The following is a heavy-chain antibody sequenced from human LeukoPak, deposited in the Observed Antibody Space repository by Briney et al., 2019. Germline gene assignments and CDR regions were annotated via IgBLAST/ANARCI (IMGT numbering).Heavy chain of an antibody. V-gene: IGHV3-53*01. CDR2: IYSGGST. Sequence: GGSLRLSCAASGFTVSSNYMSWVRQAPGKGLEWVSVIYSGGSTYYADSVKGRFTISRDNSKNTLYLQMNSLRAEDTAVYYCARDHPYNNIDYWGQGTPVTVSS. J-gene: IGHJ4*02. CDR3: ARDHPYNNIDY. CDR1: GFTVSSNY. D-gene: IGHD1-1*01.